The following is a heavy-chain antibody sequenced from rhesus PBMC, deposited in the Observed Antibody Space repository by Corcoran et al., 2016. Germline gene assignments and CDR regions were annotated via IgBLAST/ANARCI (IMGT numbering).Heavy chain of an antibody. CDR1: GGSISSGYG. J-gene: IGHJ4*01. CDR2: IYGSIGTT. D-gene: IGHD3-34*01. V-gene: IGHV4S7*01. Sequence: QVQLQESGPGLVKPSETLSLTCAVSGGSISSGYGWSWSRQPPGKGLGGIGAIYGSIGTTYHHPSLSSRVTISKDTSKNPFSLNLSSVTAADTAVYYCASNRGDYYFDYWGQGVLVTVSS. CDR3: ASNRGDYYFDY.